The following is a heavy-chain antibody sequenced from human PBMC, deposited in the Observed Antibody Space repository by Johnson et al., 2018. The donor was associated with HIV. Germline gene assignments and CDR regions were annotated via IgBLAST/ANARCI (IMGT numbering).Heavy chain of an antibody. CDR3: ARSEEWRGEGVYQI. D-gene: IGHD6-13*01. CDR2: ISGSGGGT. Sequence: VQLVESGGGLVQPGGSLGLSCAASGSTFSSYAMSWVRKAPGKGLEWVSAISGSGGGTYYADSVKGRFTISRDNSKNTLYLQMNSLRAEDTAVYYCARSEEWRGEGVYQIWGQGTMVTVSS. J-gene: IGHJ3*02. CDR1: GSTFSSYA. V-gene: IGHV3-23*04.